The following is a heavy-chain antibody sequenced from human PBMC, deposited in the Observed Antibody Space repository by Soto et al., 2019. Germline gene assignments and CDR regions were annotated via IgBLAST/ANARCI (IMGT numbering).Heavy chain of an antibody. CDR2: IIPILGTA. V-gene: IGHV1-69*11. D-gene: IGHD2-2*01. CDR3: ARHVPAAGYYYGMDV. Sequence: QVQLVQSGAEVKKPGSSVKVSCKASGGTFSSYAISWVRQAPGQGLEWMGGIIPILGTANYAQKFQGRVTITADESTRPAYRELSSLRSEDTAVYYCARHVPAAGYYYGMDVWGQGTTVNVSS. J-gene: IGHJ6*02. CDR1: GGTFSSYA.